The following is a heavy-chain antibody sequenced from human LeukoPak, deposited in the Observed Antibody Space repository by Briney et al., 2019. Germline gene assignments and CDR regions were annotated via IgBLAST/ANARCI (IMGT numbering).Heavy chain of an antibody. CDR3: AKMPLLMVYAIYNY. CDR1: GFTFSSYA. Sequence: GPLRLSCAASGFTFSSYAMSWVRQAPGEGLEWVSAINGSGGSTYYADSVKGRFTISRDNSKNTLYLQMNSLRAEDTAVYYCAKMPLLMVYAIYNYWGQGTLVTVSS. CDR2: INGSGGST. D-gene: IGHD2-8*01. J-gene: IGHJ4*02. V-gene: IGHV3-23*01.